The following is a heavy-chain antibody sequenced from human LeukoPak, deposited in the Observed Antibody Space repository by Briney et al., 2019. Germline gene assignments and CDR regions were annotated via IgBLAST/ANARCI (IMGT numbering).Heavy chain of an antibody. CDR1: GFTFSSYA. Sequence: GGSLRLSCAASGFTFSSYAMTWVRQAPGKGLEWVSGISGSGGSTYYADSVKGRFTISRDNSKNTLYLQMNSLRAEDTAVYYCAKVVVVVVAYDAFDIWGQGTMVTVSS. D-gene: IGHD2-15*01. CDR3: AKVVVVVVAYDAFDI. V-gene: IGHV3-23*01. CDR2: ISGSGGST. J-gene: IGHJ3*02.